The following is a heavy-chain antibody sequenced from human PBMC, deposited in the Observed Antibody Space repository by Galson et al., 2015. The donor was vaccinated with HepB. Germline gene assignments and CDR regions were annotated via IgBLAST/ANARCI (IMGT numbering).Heavy chain of an antibody. Sequence: SVKVSCKASGYTFTGYYMHWVRQAPGQGLEWMGWINPNSGGTNYAQKFQGRVTMTRDTSISTAYMELSRLRSDDTAVYYCASLPYCSGGSCYSVSPPLDYWGQGTLVTVSS. CDR3: ASLPYCSGGSCYSVSPPLDY. CDR2: INPNSGGT. CDR1: GYTFTGYY. D-gene: IGHD2-15*01. J-gene: IGHJ4*02. V-gene: IGHV1-2*02.